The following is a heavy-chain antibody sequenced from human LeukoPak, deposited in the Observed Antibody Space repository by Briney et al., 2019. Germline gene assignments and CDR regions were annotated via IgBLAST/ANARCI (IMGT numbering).Heavy chain of an antibody. Sequence: ASETLSLTCAVYGGSFSGYYWSWIRQPPGKGLEWIGEINHSGSTNYNPSLKSRVTISVDTSKNQFSLKLSSVTAADTAVYYCARALDIVVVPAANRRSEAFDIWGQGTMVTVSS. D-gene: IGHD2-2*03. CDR1: GGSFSGYY. J-gene: IGHJ3*02. V-gene: IGHV4-34*01. CDR3: ARALDIVVVPAANRRSEAFDI. CDR2: INHSGST.